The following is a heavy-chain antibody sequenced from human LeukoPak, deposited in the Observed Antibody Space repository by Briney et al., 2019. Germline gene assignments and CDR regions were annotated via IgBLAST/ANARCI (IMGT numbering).Heavy chain of an antibody. V-gene: IGHV3-21*01. CDR2: ISSSSSYI. CDR3: ARDSELTEGYFDY. Sequence: GGSLRLSCAASGFTFSSYSMNWVRQAPGKGLEWVSSISSSSSYIYYADSVKGRFTISRDNAKNSLYLQMNSLRAEDTAVYYCARDSELTEGYFDYWGQGTLVTVSS. CDR1: GFTFSSYS. D-gene: IGHD1-26*01. J-gene: IGHJ4*02.